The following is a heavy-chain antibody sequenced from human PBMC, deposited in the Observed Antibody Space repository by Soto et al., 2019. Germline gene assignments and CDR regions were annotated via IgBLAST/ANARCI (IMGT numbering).Heavy chain of an antibody. V-gene: IGHV6-1*01. CDR1: GDSVSSNSAA. CDR3: ARERGGCSGGSCPPYFDY. D-gene: IGHD2-15*01. Sequence: SQTLSLTCAISGDSVSSNSAAWNWIRQSPSRGLEWLGRTYYRSKWYNDYAVSVKSRITINPDTSKNQFSLQLNSVTPEDTAVYYCARERGGCSGGSCPPYFDYWGQGTLVTVSS. J-gene: IGHJ4*02. CDR2: TYYRSKWYN.